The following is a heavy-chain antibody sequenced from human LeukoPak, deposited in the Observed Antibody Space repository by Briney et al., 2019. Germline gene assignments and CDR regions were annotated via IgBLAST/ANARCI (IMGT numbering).Heavy chain of an antibody. V-gene: IGHV4-34*01. D-gene: IGHD2-2*01. CDR2: INHSGST. CDR3: ARESVVPAAVYYFDY. Sequence: TSETLSLTCAVYGGTFSGYYWSWIRQPPAKRLEWLGEINHSGSTNYNPSLKSRVTISVDTSKNQFSLKLSSVTAADTAVYYCARESVVPAAVYYFDYWGQGTLVTVSS. J-gene: IGHJ4*02. CDR1: GGTFSGYY.